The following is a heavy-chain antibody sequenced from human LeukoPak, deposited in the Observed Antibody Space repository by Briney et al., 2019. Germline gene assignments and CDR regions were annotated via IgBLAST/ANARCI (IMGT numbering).Heavy chain of an antibody. Sequence: ASVKVSCKASGYTFTGYYMHWVRQAPGQGLEWMGIINPSGGSTSYAQKFQGRVTMTRDTSTSTVYMELSSLRSEDTAVYYCARGPSIAALGAVWYMDVWGKGTTVTVSS. V-gene: IGHV1-46*01. CDR2: INPSGGST. J-gene: IGHJ6*03. CDR1: GYTFTGYY. CDR3: ARGPSIAALGAVWYMDV. D-gene: IGHD6-6*01.